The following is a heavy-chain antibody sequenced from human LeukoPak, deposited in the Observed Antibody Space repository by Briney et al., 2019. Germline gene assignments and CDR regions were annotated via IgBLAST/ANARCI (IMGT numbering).Heavy chain of an antibody. Sequence: ASVKVSCKASGYTFTSYDINWVRQATGQGLEWMGWMNPNSGNTGYAQKFQGRVTMTRNTSISTAYMELSSLRSEDTAVYYCARAPSPGWFGPYYYYYMDVWGKGTTVTISS. D-gene: IGHD3-10*01. J-gene: IGHJ6*03. V-gene: IGHV1-8*01. CDR1: GYTFTSYD. CDR2: MNPNSGNT. CDR3: ARAPSPGWFGPYYYYYMDV.